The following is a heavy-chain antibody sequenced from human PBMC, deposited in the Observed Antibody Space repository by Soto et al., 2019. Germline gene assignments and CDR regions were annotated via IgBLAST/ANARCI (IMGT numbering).Heavy chain of an antibody. J-gene: IGHJ6*03. D-gene: IGHD5-12*01. V-gene: IGHV1-2*04. CDR1: GDTFTGYY. CDR2: INPNSGVT. CDR3: ARESGGATATLDYYYFYMDV. Sequence: QVQLVQSGAEVKKPGASVTVSCRASGDTFTGYYMHWVRQAPGQGLEWMGWINPNSGVTKYAQKFQGWATMTRDTSIRTVYMELSRLRSDDTAVYYCARESGGATATLDYYYFYMDVWGTGTTVTVSS.